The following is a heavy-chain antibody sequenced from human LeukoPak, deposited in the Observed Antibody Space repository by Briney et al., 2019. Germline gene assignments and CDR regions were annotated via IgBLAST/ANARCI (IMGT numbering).Heavy chain of an antibody. CDR2: FIPILGIA. CDR1: GGSFSRNA. J-gene: IGHJ6*02. CDR3: ARIQAVGVPVAIDAYFSYGMDV. Sequence: SVKVSCKASGGSFSRNAISWVRQAPGQGLEWMGRFIPILGIATYAQKFQGRVTITADRSTSTAYMELSSLRSEDTAVYYCARIQAVGVPVAIDAYFSYGMDVWGQGTAVTVSS. V-gene: IGHV1-69*04. D-gene: IGHD2-2*02.